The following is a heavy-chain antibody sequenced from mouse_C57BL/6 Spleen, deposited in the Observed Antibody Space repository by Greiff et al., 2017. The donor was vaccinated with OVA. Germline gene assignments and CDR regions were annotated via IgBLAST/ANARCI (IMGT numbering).Heavy chain of an antibody. CDR2: INPNNGGT. D-gene: IGHD2-3*01. CDR3: ASLPEGDYDGYYVWYVDV. V-gene: IGHV1-22*01. CDR1: GYTFTDYN. Sequence: VQLQQSGPELVKPGASVKMSCKASGYTFTDYNMHWVKQSHGKSLEWIGYINPNNGGTSYNQKFKGKATLTVNKSSSTAYMELRSLTSEDSAVYYCASLPEGDYDGYYVWYVDVWGTGTTVTVSS. J-gene: IGHJ1*03.